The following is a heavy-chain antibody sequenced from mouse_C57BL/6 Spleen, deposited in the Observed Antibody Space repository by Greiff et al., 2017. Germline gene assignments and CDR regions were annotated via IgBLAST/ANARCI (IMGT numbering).Heavy chain of an antibody. Sequence: QVQLQQPGAELVRPGSSVKLSCKASGYTFTSYWMHWVKQRPIQGLEWIGNIDPSDSETHYNQKFKDKATLTVDKSSSTAYMQLSSLTSEDSAVYYCARLDAQATFAYRGQGTLVTVSA. J-gene: IGHJ3*01. V-gene: IGHV1-52*01. CDR2: IDPSDSET. D-gene: IGHD3-2*02. CDR3: ARLDAQATFAY. CDR1: GYTFTSYW.